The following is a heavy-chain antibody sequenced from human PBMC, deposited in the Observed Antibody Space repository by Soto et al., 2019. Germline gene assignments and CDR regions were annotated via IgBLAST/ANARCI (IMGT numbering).Heavy chain of an antibody. V-gene: IGHV1-46*01. CDR2: NNPSGGST. J-gene: IGHJ4*02. CDR3: ARAANPGIAAAGPDY. CDR1: GYTFTSYY. D-gene: IGHD6-13*01. Sequence: QVQLVQSGAEVKKPGASVKVSCKASGYTFTSYYMHWVRQAPGQGLEWIGINNPSGGSTSYAQKFAGRVTKTRDTSTSTVYMELSSLRSEDTAVYYCARAANPGIAAAGPDYWGQGTLVTVSS.